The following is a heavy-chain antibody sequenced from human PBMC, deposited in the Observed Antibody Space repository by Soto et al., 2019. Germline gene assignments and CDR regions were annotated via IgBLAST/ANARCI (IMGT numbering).Heavy chain of an antibody. J-gene: IGHJ6*02. D-gene: IGHD2-2*01. V-gene: IGHV1-58*02. Sequence: ASVKVSCKASGFTFTSSAMQWVRQARGQRLEWIGWIVVGSGNTNYAQKFQERVTITRDMSTSTAHMELSSLRSEDTAVYYCAADVILGYCSSTSCSRGMDVWGQGTTVTVSS. CDR1: GFTFTSSA. CDR3: AADVILGYCSSTSCSRGMDV. CDR2: IVVGSGNT.